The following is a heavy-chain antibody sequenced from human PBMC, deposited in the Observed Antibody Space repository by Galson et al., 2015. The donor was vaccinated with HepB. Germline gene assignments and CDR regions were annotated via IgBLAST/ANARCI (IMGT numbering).Heavy chain of an antibody. V-gene: IGHV1-69*04. CDR3: ARATGGDYLLVDL. J-gene: IGHJ2*01. CDR1: GGTFSSYA. Sequence: SVKVSCKASGGTFSSYAISWVRQAPGQGLEWMGRIIPILGIANYAQKFQGRVTITADKSTSTAYMELSSLRSEDTAVYYCARATGGDYLLVDLWGRGTLVTVSS. CDR2: IIPILGIA. D-gene: IGHD4-17*01.